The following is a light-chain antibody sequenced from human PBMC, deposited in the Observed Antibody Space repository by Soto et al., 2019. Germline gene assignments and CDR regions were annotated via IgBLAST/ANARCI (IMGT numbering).Light chain of an antibody. CDR1: QSVTTN. CDR2: GAS. CDR3: QQYKNWPRT. J-gene: IGKJ1*01. Sequence: IVMTQSPATLSMSPGQRATLSCRASQSVTTNLAWYQQRPGQAPRLLIKGASSRATGIPDRFSGSGSGTEFTLTISSLQSEDFAVYYCQQYKNWPRTFGQGTKVDIK. V-gene: IGKV3D-15*01.